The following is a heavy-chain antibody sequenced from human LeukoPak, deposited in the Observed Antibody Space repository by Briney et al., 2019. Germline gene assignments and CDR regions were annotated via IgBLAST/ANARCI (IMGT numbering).Heavy chain of an antibody. D-gene: IGHD4-23*01. CDR3: ARHVGDYGGNSHHWFDP. CDR1: GYSFTTYW. J-gene: IGHJ5*02. V-gene: IGHV5-51*01. Sequence: GESLKISCKGSGYSFTTYWIGWVRQIPGKGLEWMGNIYPGDSDTIYSPSFQGQVAISADKSISTAYLQWSSLKASDTAMYYCARHVGDYGGNSHHWFDPWGQGTLVTVSS. CDR2: IYPGDSDT.